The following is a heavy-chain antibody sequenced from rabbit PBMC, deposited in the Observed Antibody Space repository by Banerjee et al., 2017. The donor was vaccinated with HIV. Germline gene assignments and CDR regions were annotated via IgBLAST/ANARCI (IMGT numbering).Heavy chain of an antibody. Sequence: QSLEESGGDLVKPGASLTLTCKASGIDFSSYGISWVRQAPGKGLEWIACIRDGSYGGTFYASWAKGRFTISKTSSTTVTLQMTSLTAADTATYFCARVETMISHFTDLWGQGTLVTVS. CDR1: GIDFSSYG. V-gene: IGHV1S40*01. CDR3: ARVETMISHFTDL. J-gene: IGHJ6*01. CDR2: IRDGSYGGT. D-gene: IGHD2-1*01.